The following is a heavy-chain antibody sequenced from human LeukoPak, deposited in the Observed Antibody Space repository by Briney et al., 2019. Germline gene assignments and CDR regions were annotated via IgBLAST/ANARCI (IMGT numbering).Heavy chain of an antibody. Sequence: ASVKVSCTASGYVFITYGINWVRQAPGQGLEWMGWINTSNGYSDYAQNFQGRITMTTDTSTSTAYMELRSLRSDDTAVYYCARDIPTVAPAATGPLAPYYYYGMDVWGQGTTVTVSS. V-gene: IGHV1-18*01. J-gene: IGHJ6*02. CDR2: INTSNGYS. CDR1: GYVFITYG. CDR3: ARDIPTVAPAATGPLAPYYYYGMDV. D-gene: IGHD2-2*01.